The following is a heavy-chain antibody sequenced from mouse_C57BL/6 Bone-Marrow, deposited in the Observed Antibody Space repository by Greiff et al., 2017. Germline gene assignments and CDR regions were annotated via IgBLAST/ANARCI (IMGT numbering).Heavy chain of an antibody. CDR1: GFNLKDYY. D-gene: IGHD1-1*01. J-gene: IGHJ2*01. CDR3: TRSLIYSGTNY. Sequence: EVQLVASGAELVKPGASVKLSCTASGFNLKDYYLHWVTPRTEQGLEWIGRLDPEDGDTKYAPKFPDKATITADTSSNTAYLQLSSLTSEDTAVYYCTRSLIYSGTNYWGQGTTLTVSS. CDR2: LDPEDGDT. V-gene: IGHV14-2*01.